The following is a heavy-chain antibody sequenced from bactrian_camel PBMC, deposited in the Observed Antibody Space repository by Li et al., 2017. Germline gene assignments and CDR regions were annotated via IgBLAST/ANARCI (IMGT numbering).Heavy chain of an antibody. CDR3: AADPYGGSRYGEEYEYNY. D-gene: IGHD6*01. J-gene: IGHJ4*01. Sequence: VQLVESGGGLVQPGGSLRLSCAASGFTFSSYVMSWVRQVPGKGLDWVSTVNTAGANTYYADSVKGRFTVSRDNTKNTLYLQMNSLKPEDTAVYYCAADPYGGSRYGEEYEYNYWGQGTQVTVS. V-gene: IGHV3S40*01. CDR2: VNTAGANT. CDR1: GFTFSSYV.